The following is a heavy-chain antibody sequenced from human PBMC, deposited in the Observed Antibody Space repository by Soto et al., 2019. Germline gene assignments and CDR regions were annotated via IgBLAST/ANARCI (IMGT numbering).Heavy chain of an antibody. V-gene: IGHV1-69*05. CDR1: GGSFNRFG. Sequence: VQLVQSGTELKKPGTSVNVSCKTSGGSFNRFGLSWVRQAPGQGLEWMGWIIPMLGTTKYAQRFQGRVTITSDESANTAYMVLRSLRSEDTAVYYCATTSHHDYSVPVPRKYSGVDVCGQGTTVSVSS. J-gene: IGHJ6*02. D-gene: IGHD4-4*01. CDR3: ATTSHHDYSVPVPRKYSGVDV. CDR2: IIPMLGTT.